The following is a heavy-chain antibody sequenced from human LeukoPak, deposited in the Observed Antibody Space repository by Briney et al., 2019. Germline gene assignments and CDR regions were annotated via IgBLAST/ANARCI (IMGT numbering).Heavy chain of an antibody. CDR2: ISSSGSTI. V-gene: IGHV3-11*01. D-gene: IGHD3-3*01. Sequence: PGGSLRLSCAASGFTFSDYYMSWIRQAPGKGLEWVSYISSSGSTIYYADSVKGRFTISRENAKKSVYVQMNSLRAEDTAVYYCARLKYDFWSGYPQNWFDPWGQGTLVTVSS. CDR1: GFTFSDYY. CDR3: ARLKYDFWSGYPQNWFDP. J-gene: IGHJ5*02.